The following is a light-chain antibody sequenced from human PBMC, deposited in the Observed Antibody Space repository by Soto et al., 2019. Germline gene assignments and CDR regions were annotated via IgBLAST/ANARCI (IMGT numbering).Light chain of an antibody. CDR3: QQYNNWPWT. J-gene: IGKJ1*01. CDR2: GAS. Sequence: EIVMTQSPATLSVSPGERGTLSCRASQSFSSNLAWYQQKPGQAPRLLIYGASSRATGIPARFSGSGSGTEFTLTISSLQSEDFPVYYCQQYNNWPWTFGQGTKVEIK. V-gene: IGKV3-15*01. CDR1: QSFSSN.